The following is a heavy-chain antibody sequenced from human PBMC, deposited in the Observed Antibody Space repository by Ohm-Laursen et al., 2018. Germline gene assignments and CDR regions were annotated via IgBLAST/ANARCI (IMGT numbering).Heavy chain of an antibody. V-gene: IGHV4-59*12. CDR3: ARDRRDCSSTSCFGLYYYYYGMDV. CDR2: IYYSGST. J-gene: IGHJ6*02. CDR1: GGSISIYY. Sequence: TLSLTCTVSGGSISIYYWSWIRQPPGKGLEWIGYIYYSGSTNYNPSLKSRVTISVDTSKNQFSLKLSSVTAADTAVYYCARDRRDCSSTSCFGLYYYYYGMDVWDQGTTVTVSS. D-gene: IGHD2-2*01.